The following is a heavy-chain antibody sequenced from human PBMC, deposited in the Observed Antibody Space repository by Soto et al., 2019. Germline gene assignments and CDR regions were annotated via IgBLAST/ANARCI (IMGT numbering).Heavy chain of an antibody. CDR3: ARPLYDSSGYEDY. D-gene: IGHD3-22*01. Sequence: QLQLQESGPGLVKPSETLSLTCTVSGGSISGSTYYWGWIRQPPGKGLEWIGSVYYSGSTYYNPSLKSRVTISVETSKNQFSLKLSSVTAADTAVYYCARPLYDSSGYEDYWGQGTLVTVSS. V-gene: IGHV4-39*01. CDR2: VYYSGST. CDR1: GGSISGSTYY. J-gene: IGHJ4*02.